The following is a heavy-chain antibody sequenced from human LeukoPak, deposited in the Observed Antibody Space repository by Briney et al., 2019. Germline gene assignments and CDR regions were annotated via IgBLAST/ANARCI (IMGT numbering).Heavy chain of an antibody. CDR2: INPNSGGT. D-gene: IGHD6-13*01. V-gene: IGHV1-2*02. J-gene: IGHJ4*02. CDR1: GYTFTGHY. CDR3: ARDRYSSSYADY. Sequence: GASVKVSCKASGYTFTGHYMHWVRQAPGQGLEWMGWINPNSGGTKYAQKFQGRVTMTRDTSISTAYMELSRLRSDDTAVYYCARDRYSSSYADYWGQGTLVTVSS.